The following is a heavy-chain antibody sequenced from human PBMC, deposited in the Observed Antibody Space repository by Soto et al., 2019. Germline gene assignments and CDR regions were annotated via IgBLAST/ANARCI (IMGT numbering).Heavy chain of an antibody. CDR1: GFTFSTYG. Sequence: QVQLVDSGGGEVQPGRSLTISCAASGFTFSTYGMHWVRQTPGKGLEWVAVISYDGTNKFYSDSVKGRFTISSDNFTNTLTLQINILRADDSAVYSCAKDLQSYGDYDYYFYGMAVWGLGTRVTVSS. V-gene: IGHV3-30*18. J-gene: IGHJ6*02. CDR2: ISYDGTNK. CDR3: AKDLQSYGDYDYYFYGMAV. D-gene: IGHD4-17*01.